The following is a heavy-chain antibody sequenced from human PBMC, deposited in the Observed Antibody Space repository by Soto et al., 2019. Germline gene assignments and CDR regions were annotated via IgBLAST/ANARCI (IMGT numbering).Heavy chain of an antibody. J-gene: IGHJ5*02. V-gene: IGHV3-48*02. CDR3: ARYNGIVGSFDP. D-gene: IGHD3-22*01. CDR2: ISISSRTI. CDR1: GFTFRSYS. Sequence: EMQLVESGGGLVQPGGSLRLSCAASGFTFRSYSMNWVRQAPGKGLEWVSYISISSRTIYYADSVKGLFTIPRDDPKNSLYLQMNRLRDEDTSVYYCARYNGIVGSFDPWGQGTLVTVSS.